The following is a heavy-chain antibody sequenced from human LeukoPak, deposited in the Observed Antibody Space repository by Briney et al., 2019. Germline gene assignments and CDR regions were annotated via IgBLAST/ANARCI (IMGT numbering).Heavy chain of an antibody. J-gene: IGHJ4*02. D-gene: IGHD3-10*01. CDR3: ARRPYYYDSGSPPHFDY. V-gene: IGHV4-39*01. CDR2: IYYSGST. CDR1: GGFISSSSYY. Sequence: SETLSLTCTVSGGFISSSSYYWGWIRQPPGKGLEWIGSIYYSGSTYYNPSLKSRVTISVDTSKNQFSLKLSSVTAADTAVYYCARRPYYYDSGSPPHFDYWGQGTLVAVSS.